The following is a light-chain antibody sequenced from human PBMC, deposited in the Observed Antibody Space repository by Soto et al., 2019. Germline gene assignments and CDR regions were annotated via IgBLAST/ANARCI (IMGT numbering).Light chain of an antibody. CDR3: QLWNSSSDQGV. V-gene: IGLV3-21*04. CDR2: YDN. J-gene: IGLJ3*02. CDR1: NIGINA. Sequence: SYELTQPPSVSVAPEKTATITCGGDNIGINAVHWYQQKPGRAPLLVVYYDNDRPSGIPERFSGSTSGNTATLTISRVEAGDEADYYCQLWNSSSDQGVFGGGTKLTVL.